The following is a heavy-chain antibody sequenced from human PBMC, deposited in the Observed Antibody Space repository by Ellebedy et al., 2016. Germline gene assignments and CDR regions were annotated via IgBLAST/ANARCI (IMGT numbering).Heavy chain of an antibody. CDR2: VYHSGST. D-gene: IGHD5-12*01. V-gene: IGHV4-38-2*02. CDR3: ARDGVDMVPTTHMYYLDY. CDR1: AYSISSGNY. J-gene: IGHJ4*02. Sequence: SETLSLXCTVSAYSISSGNYWAWIRQPPGKGLEWIGTVYHSGSTFYNPSLKSRVTISVDTSKNRFSLKVTSVTAADTAIYYCARDGVDMVPTTHMYYLDYWGQGTLVTVSS.